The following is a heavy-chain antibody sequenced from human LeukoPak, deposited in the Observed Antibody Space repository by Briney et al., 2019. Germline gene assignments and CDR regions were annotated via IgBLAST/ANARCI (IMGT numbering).Heavy chain of an antibody. D-gene: IGHD2-2*01. CDR1: GGSISSTTYH. CDR2: IYYDGNT. J-gene: IGHJ4*02. V-gene: IGHV4-39*01. CDR3: ARLLGNYCSSTSCYPGGYFDY. Sequence: PSEILSLTCTVSGGSISSTTYHWGWIRQPPGKGLESIGTIYYDGNTYYNPSLKSRVTISVDTSKNQFSLRLSSVTAADTAVFYCARLLGNYCSSTSCYPGGYFDYWGQGALVTVSS.